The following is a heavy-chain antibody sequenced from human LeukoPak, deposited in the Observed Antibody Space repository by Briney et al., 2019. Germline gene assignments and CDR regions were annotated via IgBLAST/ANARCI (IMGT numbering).Heavy chain of an antibody. D-gene: IGHD3-9*01. CDR3: ARGRLD. CDR1: GGSFSGYY. V-gene: IGHV4-34*01. J-gene: IGHJ4*02. Sequence: SETLSLTCAVHGGSFSGYYWTWVRQPPGKGLEWIGEINHSGSTNYNPSLKSRVIISVDTSKNQFSLKLSSVTAADTAVYYCARGRLDWGQGILVTVSS. CDR2: INHSGST.